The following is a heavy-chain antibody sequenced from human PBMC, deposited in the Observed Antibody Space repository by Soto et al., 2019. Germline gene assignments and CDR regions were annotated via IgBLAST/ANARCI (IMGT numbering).Heavy chain of an antibody. CDR2: ISGSVGST. V-gene: IGHV3-23*01. CDR3: ATDAMIVVVMWCDY. J-gene: IGHJ4*02. CDR1: GFTFSSYA. D-gene: IGHD3-22*01. Sequence: EVQLLESGGGLVQPGGSLRLSCAASGFTFSSYAMSWVRQAPGKGLEWVSAISGSVGSTYYADSVKGRFTISRDNSKNTLYLQMNCLRAEDTPVYYCATDAMIVVVMWCDYWGQGTLDTVSS.